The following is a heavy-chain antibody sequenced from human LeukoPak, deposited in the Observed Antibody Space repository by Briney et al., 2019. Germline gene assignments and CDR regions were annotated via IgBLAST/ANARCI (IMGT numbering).Heavy chain of an antibody. CDR3: ARQADTAMITGGFYFDY. Sequence: SETLSLTCTVSGGSISSYYWSWIRQPPGKGLEWIGYIYYSGSTNYNPSLKSRVTISVDTSENQFSLRLSSVTAADTAVYYCARQADTAMITGGFYFDYWGQGTLVTVSS. CDR1: GGSISSYY. D-gene: IGHD5-18*01. V-gene: IGHV4-59*08. J-gene: IGHJ4*02. CDR2: IYYSGST.